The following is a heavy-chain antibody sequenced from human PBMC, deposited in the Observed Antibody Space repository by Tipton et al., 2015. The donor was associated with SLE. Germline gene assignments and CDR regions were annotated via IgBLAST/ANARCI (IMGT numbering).Heavy chain of an antibody. Sequence: SLRLSCAASGFTFSSYGMHWVRQAPGKGLEWVAVIWYDGSNKYYADSVKGRFTISRDNSKNTLYLQMNSLRAEDTDVYYWAISLAVAALGYFQHWGQGTLVTVSS. CDR3: AISLAVAALGYFQH. CDR1: GFTFSSYG. D-gene: IGHD6-19*01. CDR2: IWYDGSNK. V-gene: IGHV3-33*01. J-gene: IGHJ1*01.